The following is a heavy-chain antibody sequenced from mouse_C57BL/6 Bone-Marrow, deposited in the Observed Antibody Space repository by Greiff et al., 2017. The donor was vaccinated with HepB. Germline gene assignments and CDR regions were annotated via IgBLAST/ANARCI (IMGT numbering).Heavy chain of an antibody. J-gene: IGHJ4*01. CDR2: ISNLAYSI. CDR1: GFTFSDYG. D-gene: IGHD3-2*02. CDR3: ARGLRLPYYYAMDY. V-gene: IGHV5-15*01. Sequence: EVQRVESGGGLVQPGGSLKLSCAASGFTFSDYGMAWVRQAPRKGPEWVASISNLAYSIYYADTVTGRFTISRENAKNTLYLEMSSLRSEDTAMYYCARGLRLPYYYAMDYWGQGTSVTVSS.